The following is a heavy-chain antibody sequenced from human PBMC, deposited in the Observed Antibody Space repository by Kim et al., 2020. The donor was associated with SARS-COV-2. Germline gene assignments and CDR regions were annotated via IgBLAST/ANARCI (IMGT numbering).Heavy chain of an antibody. D-gene: IGHD6-13*01. CDR2: AYYSGNT. V-gene: IGHV4-39*01. Sequence: SETLSLTCTVSGGSLSSSSYYWGWIRQPPGKGLEGIGTAYYSGNTYYNPSLKSRVTISVDTSKNQFSLKLGSVTAADTAVYYCARHQRYSRGWYV. J-gene: IGHJ2*01. CDR3: ARHQRYSRGWYV. CDR1: GGSLSSSSYY.